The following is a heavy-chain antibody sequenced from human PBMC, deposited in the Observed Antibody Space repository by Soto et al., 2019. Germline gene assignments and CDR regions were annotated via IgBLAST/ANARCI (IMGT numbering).Heavy chain of an antibody. CDR1: GFTFSSYG. CDR3: AREAHSSSSAYYYYGMDV. D-gene: IGHD6-6*01. J-gene: IGHJ6*02. Sequence: GGSLRLSCAASGFTFSSYGMHGVRQAPGKGLEGVAVIWYDGSNKYYADSVKGRFTISRDKSKNTLYLQMNSLRAEDTAVYYCAREAHSSSSAYYYYGMDVWGQGTKVTVSS. V-gene: IGHV3-33*01. CDR2: IWYDGSNK.